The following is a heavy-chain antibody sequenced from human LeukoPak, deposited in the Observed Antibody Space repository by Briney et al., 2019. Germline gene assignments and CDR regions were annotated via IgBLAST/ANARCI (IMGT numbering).Heavy chain of an antibody. V-gene: IGHV3-21*01. D-gene: IGHD5-18*01. J-gene: IGHJ5*02. CDR1: GFTFSSYS. Sequence: GGSLRLSCAASGFTFSSYSMNWVRQAPGKGLEWVSSISSSSSYIFYADSVKGRFTISRDNAKNSLYLQRNSLRAEATAVYYCARDRSITWIRQSNWFDPWGQGILVTVSS. CDR3: ARDRSITWIRQSNWFDP. CDR2: ISSSSSYI.